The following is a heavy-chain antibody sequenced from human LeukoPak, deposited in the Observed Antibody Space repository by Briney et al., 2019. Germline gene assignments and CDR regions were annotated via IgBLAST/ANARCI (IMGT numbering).Heavy chain of an antibody. CDR3: AREYYGDYAPGAFDI. Sequence: ASVKVSCKASGYTFTGYYMHWVGQAPAQGLEWMGWINPNSGGTNYAQKFQGRVTMTRDTSISTAYMELSRLRSDDTAVYYCAREYYGDYAPGAFDIWGQGTMVTVSS. J-gene: IGHJ3*02. V-gene: IGHV1-2*02. CDR2: INPNSGGT. D-gene: IGHD4-17*01. CDR1: GYTFTGYY.